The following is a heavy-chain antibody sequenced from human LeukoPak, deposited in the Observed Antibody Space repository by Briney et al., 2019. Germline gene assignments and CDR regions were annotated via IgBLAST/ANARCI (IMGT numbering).Heavy chain of an antibody. CDR2: ISSSSNYI. CDR1: GFTFSSYS. V-gene: IGHV3-21*01. D-gene: IGHD4-23*01. Sequence: GGSLRLSCAASGFTFSSYSMNWVRQAPGKGLEWVSSISSSSNYIYYADSVKGRFTISRDNAKNSLYLQMNSLRAEDTAVYYCARGVRVTAELLCTYWGQGTLVTVSS. CDR3: ARGVRVTAELLCTY. J-gene: IGHJ4*02.